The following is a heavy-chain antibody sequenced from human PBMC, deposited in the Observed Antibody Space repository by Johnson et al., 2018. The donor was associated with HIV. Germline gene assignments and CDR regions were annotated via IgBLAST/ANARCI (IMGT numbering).Heavy chain of an antibody. Sequence: VQLVESGGGVVRPGGSLRLSCAASGFTFDDYGMSWVRQAPGKGLEWVSGINWNGGSTGYADSVKGRFTISRDNPWNTLYLQMNNLTSEDTGAYYCAKDKSGRYYDSSGYSLDDAFDIWGQGTMVTVSS. V-gene: IGHV3-20*04. CDR1: GFTFDDYG. D-gene: IGHD3-22*01. CDR3: AKDKSGRYYDSSGYSLDDAFDI. CDR2: INWNGGST. J-gene: IGHJ3*02.